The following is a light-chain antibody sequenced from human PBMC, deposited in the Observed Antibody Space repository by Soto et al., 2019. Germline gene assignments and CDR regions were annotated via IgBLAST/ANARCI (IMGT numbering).Light chain of an antibody. Sequence: DIQMTQSPSSLSASVGDSVTITCRASQSISSYLNWYQQKPGKAPKLLIYAASSLQSGVPSRVSGSGSGTDFTLPISSLQPEDFATYYCQQSYSTLLTFGGGTKVEIK. V-gene: IGKV1-39*01. CDR1: QSISSY. J-gene: IGKJ4*01. CDR3: QQSYSTLLT. CDR2: AAS.